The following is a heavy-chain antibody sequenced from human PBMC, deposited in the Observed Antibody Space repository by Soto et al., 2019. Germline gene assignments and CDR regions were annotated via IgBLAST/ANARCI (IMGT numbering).Heavy chain of an antibody. CDR1: GFIFNNYG. CDR2: IKQDGSEK. V-gene: IGHV3-7*01. D-gene: IGHD3-22*01. CDR3: ARDAYYDESSGYFDY. Sequence: EVQLVESGGGLVQPGGSLRLSCAASGFIFNNYGMTWVGQAPGKGLEWVANIKQDGSEKYYVDSVKGRFTISRDNAQNSLYLQMNSLRADDTAVYYCARDAYYDESSGYFDYWGQGTLVTVSS. J-gene: IGHJ4*02.